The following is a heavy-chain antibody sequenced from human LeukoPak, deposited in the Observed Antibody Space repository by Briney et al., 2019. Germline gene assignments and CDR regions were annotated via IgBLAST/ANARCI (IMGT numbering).Heavy chain of an antibody. Sequence: GGSLRLSCAASGFTFSSYWMHWVRHAPGKGLVWVSRINSDGSSTSYADSVKGRFTISRDNAKNTLYLKMNSLRAEDTAVYYCARERGSGYGMDVWGQGTTVTVSS. CDR3: ARERGSGYGMDV. CDR1: GFTFSSYW. CDR2: INSDGSST. V-gene: IGHV3-74*01. J-gene: IGHJ6*02. D-gene: IGHD3-3*01.